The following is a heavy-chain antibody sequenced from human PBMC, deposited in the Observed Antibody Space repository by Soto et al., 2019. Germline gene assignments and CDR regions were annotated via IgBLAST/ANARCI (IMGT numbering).Heavy chain of an antibody. CDR1: GFTFSSYA. CDR3: AKGYYYDSSGYWMLYYCYYGMDV. D-gene: IGHD3-22*01. J-gene: IGHJ6*02. V-gene: IGHV3-23*01. Sequence: EVQLLESGGGLVQPGGSLRLSCAASGFTFSSYAMSWVRQAPGKGLEWVSAISGSGGSTYYADSVEGRFTISRDNSKNTLYQQMNSLRAEDTAVYYCAKGYYYDSSGYWMLYYCYYGMDVWGQGTTVTVSS. CDR2: ISGSGGST.